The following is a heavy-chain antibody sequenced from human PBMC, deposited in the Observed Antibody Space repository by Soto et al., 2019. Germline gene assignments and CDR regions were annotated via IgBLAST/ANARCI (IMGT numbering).Heavy chain of an antibody. CDR1: GFTFSSYG. CDR3: ARERIAALGYYYYDMDV. Sequence: PGGSLRLSCAASGFTFSSYGMHWVRQAPGKGLEWVAVIWYDGSNKYYADSVKGRFTISRDNSKNTLYLQMNSLRAEDTAVYYCARERIAALGYYYYDMDVWGQGTTVTVSS. J-gene: IGHJ6*02. V-gene: IGHV3-33*01. CDR2: IWYDGSNK. D-gene: IGHD6-6*01.